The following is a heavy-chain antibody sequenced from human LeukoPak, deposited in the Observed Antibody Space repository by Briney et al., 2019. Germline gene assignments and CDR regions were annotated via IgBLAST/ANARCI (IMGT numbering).Heavy chain of an antibody. Sequence: GGSLRLSCAASGFTFSSYAMHWVRQAPGKGLVWVAVISYDGSNKYYADSVKGRFTISRDNSKNTLYLQMNSLRAEDTAVYYCARDLWDTAPFGYWGQGTLVTVSS. J-gene: IGHJ4*02. CDR1: GFTFSSYA. CDR2: ISYDGSNK. V-gene: IGHV3-30-3*01. D-gene: IGHD5-18*01. CDR3: ARDLWDTAPFGY.